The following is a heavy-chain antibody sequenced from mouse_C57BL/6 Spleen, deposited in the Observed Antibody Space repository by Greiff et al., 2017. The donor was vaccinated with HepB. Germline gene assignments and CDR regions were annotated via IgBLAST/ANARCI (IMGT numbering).Heavy chain of an antibody. Sequence: EVQLQESGPGLVKPSQSLSLTCTVTGYSITSGYGWNWIRQFPGNKLEWMGYISYSGSTNYNPSRKRRISITRDTSKNQFFLQLNSVNTEYTATYYCTRTARIKYWGQGTTLTVSS. CDR2: ISYSGST. D-gene: IGHD1-2*01. V-gene: IGHV3-2*02. J-gene: IGHJ2*01. CDR1: GYSITSGYG. CDR3: TRTARIKY.